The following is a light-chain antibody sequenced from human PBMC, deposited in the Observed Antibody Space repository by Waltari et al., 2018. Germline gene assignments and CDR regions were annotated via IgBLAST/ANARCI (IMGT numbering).Light chain of an antibody. CDR2: GVS. J-gene: IGLJ3*02. Sequence: QSALTQPASLSGSPRKSITIPCTGTNSDIGGYNYVSWYQHHPGKAPKLMIFGVSDRPSGVSNRFSGSKSGNTASLTISELQADDEADYYCSSFTSSATWVFGGGTKLTVL. CDR3: SSFTSSATWV. V-gene: IGLV2-14*03. CDR1: NSDIGGYNY.